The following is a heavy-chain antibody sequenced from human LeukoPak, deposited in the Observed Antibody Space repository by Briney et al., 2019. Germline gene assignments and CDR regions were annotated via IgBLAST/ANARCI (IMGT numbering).Heavy chain of an antibody. D-gene: IGHD6-19*01. CDR2: IEGGGST. J-gene: IGHJ5*02. Sequence: GGSLRLSCEASGFTVSSYYMSWVRQAPGKGLEWVSVIEGGGSTYYADSVKGRFTISRDNSKNTLYLQMNSLRAEDTAVYYCAREARSGWYTRWFDPWGQGTLVTVSS. V-gene: IGHV3-53*01. CDR1: GFTVSSYY. CDR3: AREARSGWYTRWFDP.